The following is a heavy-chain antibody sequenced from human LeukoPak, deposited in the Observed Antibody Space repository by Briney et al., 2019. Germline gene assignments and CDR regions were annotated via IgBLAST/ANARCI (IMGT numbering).Heavy chain of an antibody. Sequence: SETLSLTCSVSGGSISSTNYYWAWIRQPPGKGLEWIGSTYYSGSTYYNPSLKGRVIISVDTSKNQFSLTVSSVTAADRAVYYCASEVVAAGTDYWGQGTLVTVSS. CDR2: TYYSGST. V-gene: IGHV4-39*01. CDR3: ASEVVAAGTDY. J-gene: IGHJ4*02. CDR1: GGSISSTNYY. D-gene: IGHD6-13*01.